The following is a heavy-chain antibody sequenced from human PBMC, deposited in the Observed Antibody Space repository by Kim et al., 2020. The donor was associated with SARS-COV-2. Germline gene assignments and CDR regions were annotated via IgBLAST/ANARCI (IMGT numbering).Heavy chain of an antibody. CDR2: ISDSGGST. J-gene: IGHJ6*02. CDR3: AKAAEKRFLEWLLPEDYYGMDV. D-gene: IGHD3-3*01. Sequence: GGSLRLSCAASGFTFSSYAMSWVRQAPGKGLEWVSAISDSGGSTYYADSVKGRFTISRDNSKNTLYLQMNSLRAEDTAVYYCAKAAEKRFLEWLLPEDYYGMDVWGQGTTVTVSS. V-gene: IGHV3-23*01. CDR1: GFTFSSYA.